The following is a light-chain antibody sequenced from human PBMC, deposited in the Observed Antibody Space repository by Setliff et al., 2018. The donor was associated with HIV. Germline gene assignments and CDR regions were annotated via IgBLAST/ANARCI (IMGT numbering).Light chain of an antibody. J-gene: IGLJ1*01. Sequence: QSALTQPASVSGPPGQSIAISCTGTSSDIGSYNYVSWYQHHPGKAPRLIIYDVTNRPSRVSDRFSGSKSANTASLTISGLQAEDEADYFCFSYTNTDTFVFGTGTKVTVL. CDR3: FSYTNTDTFV. CDR2: DVT. V-gene: IGLV2-14*01. CDR1: SSDIGSYNY.